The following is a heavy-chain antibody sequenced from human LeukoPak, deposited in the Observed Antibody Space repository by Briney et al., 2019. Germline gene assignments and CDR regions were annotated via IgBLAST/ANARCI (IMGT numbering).Heavy chain of an antibody. D-gene: IGHD3-16*01. CDR2: ISGSGGNT. CDR3: AKALGGYHFDY. V-gene: IGHV3-23*01. J-gene: IGHJ4*02. CDR1: GFTFSSYG. Sequence: GGSLRLSCAASGFTFSSYGMSWVRQAPGKGLEWVSSISGSGGNTYYADSVKGRFTISRDNSRNTLFLHMNSLRAEDTAVYYCAKALGGYHFDYWGQGTLVTVSS.